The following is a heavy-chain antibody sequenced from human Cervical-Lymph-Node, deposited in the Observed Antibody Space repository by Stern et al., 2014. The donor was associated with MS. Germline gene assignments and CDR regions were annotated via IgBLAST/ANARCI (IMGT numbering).Heavy chain of an antibody. J-gene: IGHJ4*02. V-gene: IGHV5-51*01. CDR3: ARQTTAWASDV. D-gene: IGHD1-14*01. Sequence: EVKLVESGAELIRPGESLKISCKGSGYKFSIYSIACVRQMPGKSLEWVGIVYPGESETRSSPSCQGQVAMSADKSTSTAYLQWSSLNASDTAMYFCARQTTAWASDVWGQGTLVTVSS. CDR1: GYKFSIYS. CDR2: VYPGESET.